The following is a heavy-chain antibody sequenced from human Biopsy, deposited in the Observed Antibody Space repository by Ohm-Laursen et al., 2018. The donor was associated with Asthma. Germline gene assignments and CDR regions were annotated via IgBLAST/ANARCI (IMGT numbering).Heavy chain of an antibody. V-gene: IGHV1-18*01. D-gene: IGHD1-26*01. CDR1: GDILSSFG. Sequence: ATVKISCKAHGDILSSFGIKWVRQAPGQGLEWMGWISAYNGNTNYAQKLQGRVTMTTDTSTSTAYMELRNLRSDDTAVYYCARDGPVGAPSDYWGQGTLVTVSS. J-gene: IGHJ4*02. CDR3: ARDGPVGAPSDY. CDR2: ISAYNGNT.